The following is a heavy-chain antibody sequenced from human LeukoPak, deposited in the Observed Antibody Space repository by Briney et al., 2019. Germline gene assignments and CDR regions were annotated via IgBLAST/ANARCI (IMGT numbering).Heavy chain of an antibody. CDR2: INPNSGGT. V-gene: IGHV1-2*02. Sequence: ASVKVSCKASGYTFTGYYMHWVRQAPGQGLEWMGWINPNSGGTNYAQKFQGRVTMTRDTSISTAYMELSRLRSDDTAVYYCARGMHSSSWYYYYGMDVWGQGTTVTVSS. CDR3: ARGMHSSSWYYYYGMDV. CDR1: GYTFTGYY. D-gene: IGHD6-13*01. J-gene: IGHJ6*02.